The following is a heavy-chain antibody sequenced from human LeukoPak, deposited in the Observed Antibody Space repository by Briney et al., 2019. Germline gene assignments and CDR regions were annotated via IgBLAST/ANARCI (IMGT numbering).Heavy chain of an antibody. Sequence: TSETLSLTCTVSGGSISSGGYCWSWIRQPLGKGLESIGYIYHSGSTYYNPSLKSRVTISVDRSKNQFSLKLSSVTAADTAVYYCARRGITMIVVGDAFDIWGQGTMVTVSS. CDR2: IYHSGST. V-gene: IGHV4-30-2*02. D-gene: IGHD3-22*01. CDR1: GGSISSGGYC. J-gene: IGHJ3*02. CDR3: ARRGITMIVVGDAFDI.